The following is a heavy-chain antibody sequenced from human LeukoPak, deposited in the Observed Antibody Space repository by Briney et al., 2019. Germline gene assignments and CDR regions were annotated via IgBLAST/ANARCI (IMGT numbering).Heavy chain of an antibody. CDR1: GYTFSSHG. CDR3: ARGGDIVVVPAARFDY. Sequence: GASVKVSCKASGYTFSSHGITWVRQAPGQGLEWMGWISGYNGDKRYAQKLQDRVTMTTDTSTSTAYMELRSLRSEDTAVYYCARGGDIVVVPAARFDYWGQGTLVTVSS. J-gene: IGHJ4*02. CDR2: ISGYNGDK. V-gene: IGHV1-18*01. D-gene: IGHD2-2*01.